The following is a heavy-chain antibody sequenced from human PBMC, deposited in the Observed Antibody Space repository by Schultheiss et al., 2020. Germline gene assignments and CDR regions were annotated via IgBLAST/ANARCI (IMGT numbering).Heavy chain of an antibody. CDR3: ARRPSRRGRDGYDY. J-gene: IGHJ4*02. CDR1: GGSISSGGYS. V-gene: IGHV4-61*08. Sequence: SETLSLTCTVSGGSISSGGYSWSWIRQPPGKGLEWIGYIYYSGSTNYNPSLKSRVTISVDTSKNQFSLKLSSVTAADTAVYYCARRPSRRGRDGYDYWGQGTLVTVSS. CDR2: IYYSGST. D-gene: IGHD5-24*01.